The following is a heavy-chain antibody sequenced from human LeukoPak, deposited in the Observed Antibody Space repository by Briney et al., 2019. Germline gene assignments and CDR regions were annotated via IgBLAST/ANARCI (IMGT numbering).Heavy chain of an antibody. CDR3: ARAGNREGSYGAFDI. Sequence: GVSLRLSCAASGFTFSSYSMNWVRQAPGKGLEWVSSISSSSSYIYYADSVKGRFTISRDNAKNSLYLQMNSLRAEDTAVYYCARAGNREGSYGAFDIWGQGTMVTVSS. CDR2: ISSSSSYI. J-gene: IGHJ3*02. V-gene: IGHV3-21*01. CDR1: GFTFSSYS. D-gene: IGHD1-26*01.